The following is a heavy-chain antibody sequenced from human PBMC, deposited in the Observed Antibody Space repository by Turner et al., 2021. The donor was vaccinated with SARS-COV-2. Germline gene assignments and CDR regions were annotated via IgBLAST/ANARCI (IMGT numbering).Heavy chain of an antibody. CDR2: INPISGGT. D-gene: IGHD5-18*01. CDR3: AREGSTYGSDYYYYYGMDV. V-gene: IGHV1-2*02. Sequence: QVHLVQSEAEVKKPGASVRVSCQASGYTFTGYYMHWVRQAPGQGLEWMGWINPISGGTNYAQKFQGRVTMTRDTSISTAYMDLSRLRSDDTAVYFCAREGSTYGSDYYYYYGMDVWGQGTTVTVSS. CDR1: GYTFTGYY. J-gene: IGHJ6*02.